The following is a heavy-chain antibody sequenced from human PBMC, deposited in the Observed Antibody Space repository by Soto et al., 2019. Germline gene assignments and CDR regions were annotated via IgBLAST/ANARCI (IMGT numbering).Heavy chain of an antibody. D-gene: IGHD4-17*01. Sequence: SETLSLTCTLSAGSISSGSYCRSGIRQPPGKGLECIGRSYYSGCTYYNPSLNIRVTISVDTSKTQFSLKLSSVTAADTAVYSCARPTRYGDYESSFDYCGQGTLVTVSS. CDR2: SYYSGCT. J-gene: IGHJ4*02. CDR1: AGSISSGSYC. V-gene: IGHV4-39*01. CDR3: ARPTRYGDYESSFDY.